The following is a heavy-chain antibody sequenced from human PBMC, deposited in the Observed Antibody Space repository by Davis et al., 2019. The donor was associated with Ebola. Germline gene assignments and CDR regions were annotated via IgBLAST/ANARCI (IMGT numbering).Heavy chain of an antibody. CDR3: ARAGAMGV. Sequence: AASVKVSCKASGYTFTGYYMHWVRRAPGQGLEWMGRINTNTGNPTYAQGFTGRFVFSLDTSVSTAYLQISSLKAEDTAVYYCARAGAMGVWGQGTMVTVSS. CDR2: INTNTGNP. J-gene: IGHJ3*01. CDR1: GYTFTGYY. D-gene: IGHD3-16*01. V-gene: IGHV7-4-1*02.